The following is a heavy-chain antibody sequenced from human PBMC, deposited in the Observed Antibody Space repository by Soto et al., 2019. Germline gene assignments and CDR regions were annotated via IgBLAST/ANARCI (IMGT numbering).Heavy chain of an antibody. J-gene: IGHJ4*02. CDR3: ARGDEIYCARTSCQRKYFFDS. Sequence: SETLSLTCAVYGGSFSAYYWNWIRQPPGKGLEWIGEVNPSGITNYNSSLRSRVTISVDTSQIQISLKLTSVTAADTAVYFCARGDEIYCARTSCQRKYFFDSWGQGALVTVSS. V-gene: IGHV4-34*01. CDR1: GGSFSAYY. CDR2: VNPSGIT. D-gene: IGHD2-21*01.